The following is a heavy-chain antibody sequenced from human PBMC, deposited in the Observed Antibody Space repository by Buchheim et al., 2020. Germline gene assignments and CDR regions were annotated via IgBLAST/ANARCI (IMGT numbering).Heavy chain of an antibody. V-gene: IGHV4-34*01. D-gene: IGHD2-2*01. Sequence: QVQLQQWGAGLLKPSETLSLTCAVYGGSFSGYYWSWIRQPPGKGLEWIGEINHSGSTNYNPYLNSRVTISVDTSKNQFSLRLSSVTAADTAVYYCARGRPRMVVVPAARMSWFDPWGQGTL. CDR1: GGSFSGYY. CDR2: INHSGST. CDR3: ARGRPRMVVVPAARMSWFDP. J-gene: IGHJ5*02.